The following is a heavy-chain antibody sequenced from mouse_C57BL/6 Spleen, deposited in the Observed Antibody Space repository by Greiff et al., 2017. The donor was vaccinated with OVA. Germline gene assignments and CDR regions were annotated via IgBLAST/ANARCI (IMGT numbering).Heavy chain of an antibody. CDR1: GYTFTSYW. J-gene: IGHJ3*01. CDR3: ARGHDYDGAWFAY. Sequence: VQLQQPGAELVKPGASVKMSCKASGYTFTSYWITWVKQRPGQGLEWIGDIYPGSGSTNYNEKFKSKATLTVDTSSSTAYMPLSSLTSEDSAVYYCARGHDYDGAWFAYWGQGTLVTVSA. V-gene: IGHV1-55*01. D-gene: IGHD2-4*01. CDR2: IYPGSGST.